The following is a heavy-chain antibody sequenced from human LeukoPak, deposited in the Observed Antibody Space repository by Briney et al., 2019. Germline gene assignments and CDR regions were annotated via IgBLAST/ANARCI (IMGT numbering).Heavy chain of an antibody. CDR2: IIPILGIA. J-gene: IGHJ3*02. CDR3: ARDRPRIDDAFDI. D-gene: IGHD1-26*01. Sequence: SVKVSCKASGGTFSSYAISWVRQAPGQGLEWMGRIIPILGIANYAQKFQGRVTITADKSTSTAYMELSSLRSEDTAVYYCARDRPRIDDAFDIWGQGTMVTVSS. CDR1: GGTFSSYA. V-gene: IGHV1-69*04.